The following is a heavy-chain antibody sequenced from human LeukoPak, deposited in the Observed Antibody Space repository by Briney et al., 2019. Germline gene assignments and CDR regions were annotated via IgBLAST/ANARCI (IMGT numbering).Heavy chain of an antibody. J-gene: IGHJ4*02. CDR3: AKEFDRFRAAAGPCL. CDR1: GFTFSRYG. CDR2: IRYDGSNK. Sequence: PGGSLRLSCAASGFTFSRYGMHWVRQAPGKGLEWVAFIRYDGSNKYYADSVKGRFTISRYNSKNTLYLQMNSLRAEDTAVYYCAKEFDRFRAAAGPCLWGQGTLVTGSS. V-gene: IGHV3-30*02. D-gene: IGHD6-13*01.